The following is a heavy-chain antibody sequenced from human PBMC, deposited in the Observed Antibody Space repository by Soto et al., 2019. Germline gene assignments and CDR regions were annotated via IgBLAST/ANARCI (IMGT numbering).Heavy chain of an antibody. Sequence: QVPLVQSGAEVKKPGASVKVSCKASGYTFTSYGISWVRQAPGQGLEWMGWISAYNGNTNYAQKLQGRVTMTTDTSTSTAYMELRSLRSDDTAVYYCARDLFPTVTTIYYYGMDVWGQGTTVTVSS. CDR3: ARDLFPTVTTIYYYGMDV. D-gene: IGHD4-17*01. V-gene: IGHV1-18*01. J-gene: IGHJ6*02. CDR1: GYTFTSYG. CDR2: ISAYNGNT.